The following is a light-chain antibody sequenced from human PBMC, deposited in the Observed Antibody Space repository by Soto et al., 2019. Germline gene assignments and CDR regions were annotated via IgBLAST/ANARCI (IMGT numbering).Light chain of an antibody. CDR2: GAS. J-gene: IGKJ3*01. V-gene: IGKV3-15*01. CDR3: QQYNNWPIT. CDR1: QSVSGN. Sequence: EIVMTQSPAPLSVSPGERATLSCRASQSVSGNLAWYQQKPGQAPRLLIYGASTRATGIPARFSGSGSGTEFTLTISSLQSEDFAVYYCQQYNNWPITFGPGTKVDIK.